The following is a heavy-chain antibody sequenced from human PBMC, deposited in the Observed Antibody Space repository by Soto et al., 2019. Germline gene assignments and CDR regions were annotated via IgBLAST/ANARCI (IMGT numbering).Heavy chain of an antibody. Sequence: PSESMSLTCTSSGESISSSSYSWAWIRKPPGKGREWIGSIYYSGSTYYNPSLKSRVTISVDTSKNQFSLKLSSVTAADTAVYYCARLHLNNNWFDPWGQGTLVTVSS. J-gene: IGHJ5*02. CDR2: IYYSGST. D-gene: IGHD3-3*02. CDR1: GESISSSSYS. CDR3: ARLHLNNNWFDP. V-gene: IGHV4-39*01.